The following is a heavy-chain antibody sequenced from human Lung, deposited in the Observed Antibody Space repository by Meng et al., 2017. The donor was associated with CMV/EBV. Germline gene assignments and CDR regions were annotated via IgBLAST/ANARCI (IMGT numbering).Heavy chain of an antibody. D-gene: IGHD2-21*01. Sequence: HVQVREPGPGVVEPSETPSLTCTVSGGSINSYYWSWIRQPPGQGLEWLGYFYYRGNSNYNPSLKSRVTISVDTSKNLFSLNLTSVTAADAALYYCARGSYLAVEGWGLGTLVTVSS. CDR3: ARGSYLAVEG. V-gene: IGHV4-59*01. CDR1: GGSINSYY. CDR2: FYYRGNS. J-gene: IGHJ4*02.